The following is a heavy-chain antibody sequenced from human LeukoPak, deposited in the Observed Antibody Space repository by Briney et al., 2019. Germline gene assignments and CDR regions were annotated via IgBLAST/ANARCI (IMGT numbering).Heavy chain of an antibody. Sequence: SETLSLTCTVSGGSISSYYWSWIRQPPGKGLEWIGYIYTSGSTNYNPSLNSRVTISVDTSKNQFSLKLSSVTAADTAVYYCARRGIDYSNSYFYYMDVWGKGATVTVSS. CDR1: GGSISSYY. D-gene: IGHD4-11*01. V-gene: IGHV4-4*09. J-gene: IGHJ6*03. CDR2: IYTSGST. CDR3: ARRGIDYSNSYFYYMDV.